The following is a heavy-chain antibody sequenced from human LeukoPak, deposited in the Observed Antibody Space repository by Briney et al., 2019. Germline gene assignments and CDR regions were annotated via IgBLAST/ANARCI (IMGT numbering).Heavy chain of an antibody. J-gene: IGHJ3*02. CDR3: ARGDGYKREDAFDI. D-gene: IGHD5-24*01. Sequence: SETLSLTCAVSGGSISSSNWWSWVRQPPGKGLEWIGEIYHSGSTNYNPSLKSRVTISVDKSKNQFSLKLSSVTAADTAVYYCARGDGYKREDAFDIWGQGTMVTVSS. CDR1: GGSISSSNW. CDR2: IYHSGST. V-gene: IGHV4-4*02.